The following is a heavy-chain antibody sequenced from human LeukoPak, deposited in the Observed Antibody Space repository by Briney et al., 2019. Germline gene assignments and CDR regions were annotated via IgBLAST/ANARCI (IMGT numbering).Heavy chain of an antibody. J-gene: IGHJ4*02. CDR1: GFTFSSYA. D-gene: IGHD3-10*01. CDR2: ISGSGGST. Sequence: GGSLRLSCAASGFTFSSYAMSWVRQAPGKGLEWVSAISGSGGSTYYADSVKGRFTISRDNSKNSLYLQMNSLRAEDTAVYYCARGAGEWFGELLSAYDYWGQGTLVTVSS. V-gene: IGHV3-23*01. CDR3: ARGAGEWFGELLSAYDY.